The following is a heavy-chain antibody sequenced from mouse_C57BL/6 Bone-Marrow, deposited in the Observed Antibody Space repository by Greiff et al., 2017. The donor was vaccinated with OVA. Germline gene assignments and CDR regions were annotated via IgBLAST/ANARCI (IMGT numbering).Heavy chain of an antibody. Sequence: EVQRVESGAELVRPGASVKLSCTASGFNIKDDYMHWVKQRPEQGLEWIGWIDPENGDTEYASKFQGKATITADTSSNTAYLQLSSLTSEDTAVYYCTTGGIVWGTGTTVTVSS. CDR1: GFNIKDDY. CDR3: TTGGIV. CDR2: IDPENGDT. J-gene: IGHJ1*03. V-gene: IGHV14-4*01.